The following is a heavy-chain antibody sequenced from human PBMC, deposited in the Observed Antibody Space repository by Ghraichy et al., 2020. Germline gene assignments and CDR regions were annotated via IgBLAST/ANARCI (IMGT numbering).Heavy chain of an antibody. V-gene: IGHV4-39*01. J-gene: IGHJ5*02. CDR3: ARHKPPPYNWNYWFDP. Sequence: LNISCSVSGGSISSSTYYWGWIRQPPGKGLEWIASIDYSGSTYYNASVKSRVTISVDTSKNQFSLKLSSVTAADTAVYYCARHKPPPYNWNYWFDPWGQGTLVTVSS. CDR2: IDYSGST. CDR1: GGSISSSTYY. D-gene: IGHD1-7*01.